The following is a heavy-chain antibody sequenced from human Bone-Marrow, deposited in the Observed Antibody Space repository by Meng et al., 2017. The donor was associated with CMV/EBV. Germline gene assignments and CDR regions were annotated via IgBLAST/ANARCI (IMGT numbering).Heavy chain of an antibody. V-gene: IGHV3-30*02. D-gene: IGHD3-10*01. J-gene: IGHJ4*02. CDR2: IRYDGSNK. CDR3: ARGVGELLGWEMGY. CDR1: GFTFSSDG. Sequence: GRLGGFGGGVVQRGGSLRLSCAASGFTFSSDGMHWVRQAPGKGLEWVAFIRYDGSNKYYADSVKGRFTISRDDAKNTLYLQMSSLRVEDTAVYYCARGVGELLGWEMGYWGQGTLVTVSS.